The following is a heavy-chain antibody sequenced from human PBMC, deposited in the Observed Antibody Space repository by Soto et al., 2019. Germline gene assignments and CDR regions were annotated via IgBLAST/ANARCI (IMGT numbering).Heavy chain of an antibody. CDR1: GGSISSYY. D-gene: IGHD2-2*01. Sequence: SETLSLTCTVSGGSISSYYWSWIRQPPGKGLEWIVYIYYSGSTNYNPSLKSRVTISVDTSKNQFSLKLSSVTAADTAVYYCARGGRRYQLLWGYYGMDVWGQGTTVTVSS. CDR2: IYYSGST. J-gene: IGHJ6*02. V-gene: IGHV4-59*01. CDR3: ARGGRRYQLLWGYYGMDV.